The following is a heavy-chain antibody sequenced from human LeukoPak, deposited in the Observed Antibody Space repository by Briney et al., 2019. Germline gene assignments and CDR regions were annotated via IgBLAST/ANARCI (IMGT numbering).Heavy chain of an antibody. CDR3: ARDIVAVGYYYMDV. Sequence: HGASVKVSCEASGYTFTSYGISWVRQAPGQGLEWMGWISAYNGNTNYAQKLQGRVTMTTDTSTSTAYMELRSLRSDDTAVYYCARDIVAVGYYYMDVWGKGTTVTISS. CDR2: ISAYNGNT. D-gene: IGHD5-12*01. CDR1: GYTFTSYG. J-gene: IGHJ6*03. V-gene: IGHV1-18*01.